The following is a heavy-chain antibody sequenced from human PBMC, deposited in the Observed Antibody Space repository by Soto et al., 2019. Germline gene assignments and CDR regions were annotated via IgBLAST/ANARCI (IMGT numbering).Heavy chain of an antibody. CDR3: ARDIPYCTNGVCLSWFDP. CDR1: GFTFSSYG. CDR2: IWYDGRNK. V-gene: IGHV3-33*01. J-gene: IGHJ5*02. Sequence: QVQLVESGGGVVQPGRSLRLSCAASGFTFSSYGMHWVRQAPGKGLEWVAVIWYDGRNKYYADSVKGRFTISRDNSKNTLYLQMNSLRAEDTAVYYCARDIPYCTNGVCLSWFDPWGQGTLVTVSS. D-gene: IGHD2-8*01.